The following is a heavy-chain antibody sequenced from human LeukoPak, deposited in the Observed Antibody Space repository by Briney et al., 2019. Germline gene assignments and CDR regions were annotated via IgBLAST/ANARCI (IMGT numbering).Heavy chain of an antibody. CDR2: ITGNGANT. CDR1: GFTFSSYG. V-gene: IGHV3-23*01. J-gene: IGHJ4*02. Sequence: GGSLRLSCAASGFTFSSYGMSWVRQAPGKGLEWVSAITGNGANTFYADSVKGRFTISRDNSKNTMYLQMNSLRAEDTALYYCAKQLGYCSDGSCYLPYWGQGTLVTVSS. CDR3: AKQLGYCSDGSCYLPY. D-gene: IGHD2-15*01.